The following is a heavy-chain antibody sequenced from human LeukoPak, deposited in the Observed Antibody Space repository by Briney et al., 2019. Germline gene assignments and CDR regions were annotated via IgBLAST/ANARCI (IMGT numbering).Heavy chain of an antibody. V-gene: IGHV3-48*02. CDR3: ARDRHSTGWYYFDY. CDR1: GLTFSSYS. CDR2: INSGSSTI. J-gene: IGHJ4*02. D-gene: IGHD6-19*01. Sequence: GGSLRLSCAASGLTFSSYSMNWVRKTPGKGLEWVSYINSGSSTIYYADSVKGRFTISRDNAKNSLCLQMNSLRDEDTAVYYCARDRHSTGWYYFDYWGQGTLVTVSS.